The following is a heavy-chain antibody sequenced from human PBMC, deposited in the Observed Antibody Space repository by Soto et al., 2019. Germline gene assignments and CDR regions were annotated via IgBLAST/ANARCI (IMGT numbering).Heavy chain of an antibody. CDR3: AREGAAATPTGWWFDP. J-gene: IGHJ5*02. CDR2: IYPGDSDT. V-gene: IGHV5-51*01. CDR1: GYSFTSYW. D-gene: IGHD2-15*01. Sequence: PGESLKISCKGSGYSFTSYWIGWVRQMPGKGLEWMGIIYPGDSDTRYSPSFQGQVTISADKSISTAYLQWSSLKASDTAMYYCAREGAAATPTGWWFDPWGQGTLVTVSS.